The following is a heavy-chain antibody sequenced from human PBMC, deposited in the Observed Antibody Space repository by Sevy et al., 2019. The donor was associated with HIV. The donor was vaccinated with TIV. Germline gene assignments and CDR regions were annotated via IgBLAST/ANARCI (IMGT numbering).Heavy chain of an antibody. CDR1: GGSISSSSYY. V-gene: IGHV4-39*01. CDR3: ARHNRSIAAEYFDY. CDR2: IYYSGST. J-gene: IGHJ4*02. Sequence: SETLSLTCTVSGGSISSSSYYWGWIRQPPGKGLEWIGSIYYSGSTYYNPSLKSRVTISGDTSKNQFSLKLSSVTAADTAVYYCARHNRSIAAEYFDYWGQGTLVTVSS. D-gene: IGHD6-25*01.